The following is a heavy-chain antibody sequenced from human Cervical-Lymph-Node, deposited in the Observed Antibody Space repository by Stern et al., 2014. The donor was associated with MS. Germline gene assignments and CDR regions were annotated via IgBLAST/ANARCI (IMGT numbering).Heavy chain of an antibody. V-gene: IGHV1-69*01. J-gene: IGHJ4*02. CDR2: IIILFGTA. CDR3: TRHQEGIAAY. CDR1: GGPFRTFT. Sequence: VQLAEPGAEVKKPGSSVKVSCKASGGPFRTFTISWVRQAPGQGLGWLGGIIILFGTATYAQKFQSRITSIADESSSTNYMEHRSLRSDDTAVYYWTRHQEGIAAYWGQGTQVAVSS. D-gene: IGHD6-13*01.